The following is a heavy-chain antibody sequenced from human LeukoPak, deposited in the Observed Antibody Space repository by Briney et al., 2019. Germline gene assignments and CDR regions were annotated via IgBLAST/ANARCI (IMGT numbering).Heavy chain of an antibody. J-gene: IGHJ4*02. CDR2: IYYSGTT. D-gene: IGHD4/OR15-4a*01. CDR3: VRHDGRGGATMGAWDC. V-gene: IGHV4-39*01. CDR1: GGSISSSSYH. Sequence: PSETLSLTCTVSGGSISSSSYHWGWTRQPPGKGLEGIVSIYYSGTTYSNPSLNSRVTISRDTSKNHFSLQLHSVTAADTAVYYCVRHDGRGGATMGAWDCWGQGSLVTVSS.